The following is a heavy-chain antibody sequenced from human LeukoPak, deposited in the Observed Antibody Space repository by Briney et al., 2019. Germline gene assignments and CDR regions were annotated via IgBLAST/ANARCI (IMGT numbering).Heavy chain of an antibody. CDR1: GVSINSYY. Sequence: SWTLSLTCTVSGVSINSYYRSWIRQPPGKGLEWFVYISYTGGETNYNHSPKSRLTLSVDPSKNQFSLMLASVTAADTAVYYCARQPGGTAAFDIWAQGTMVTVSS. D-gene: IGHD1-14*01. CDR2: ISYTGGET. CDR3: ARQPGGTAAFDI. J-gene: IGHJ3*02. V-gene: IGHV4-59*08.